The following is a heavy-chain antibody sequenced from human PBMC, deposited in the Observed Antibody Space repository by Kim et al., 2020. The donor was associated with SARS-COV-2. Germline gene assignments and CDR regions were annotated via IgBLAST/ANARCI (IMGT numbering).Heavy chain of an antibody. J-gene: IGHJ6*02. V-gene: IGHV3-15*01. Sequence: GGSLRLSCAASGFTFSNAWMSWVRQAPGKGLEWVGRIKSKTDGGTTDYAAPGKGRFTISRDDSKNTLYLQMNSLKTEDTAVYYCTTDRGSGSYYKRQPYYYGMDVWGQGTTVTVSS. CDR1: GFTFSNAW. CDR2: IKSKTDGGTT. CDR3: TTDRGSGSYYKRQPYYYGMDV. D-gene: IGHD3-10*01.